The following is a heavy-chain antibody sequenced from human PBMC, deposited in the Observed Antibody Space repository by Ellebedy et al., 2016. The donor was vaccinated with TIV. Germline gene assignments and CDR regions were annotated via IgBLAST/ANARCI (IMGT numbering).Heavy chain of an antibody. J-gene: IGHJ4*02. CDR3: ARGFLEWYRTYYFDY. V-gene: IGHV3-21*01. Sequence: GGSLRLXXAASGFTFSSYSMNWVRQAPGKGLEWVSSISSSSSYIYYADSVKGRFTISRDNAKNSLYLQMNSLRAEDTAVYYCARGFLEWYRTYYFDYWGQGTLVTVSS. D-gene: IGHD3-3*01. CDR2: ISSSSSYI. CDR1: GFTFSSYS.